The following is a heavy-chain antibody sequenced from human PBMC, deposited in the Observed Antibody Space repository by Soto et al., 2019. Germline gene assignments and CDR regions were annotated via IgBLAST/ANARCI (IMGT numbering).Heavy chain of an antibody. J-gene: IGHJ1*01. CDR2: IDSGSRTI. Sequence: GGSLRLSCAASGFTFSTFSMIWVRQAPGKGLEWVSYIDSGSRTIFYADSVKGRFTISRDNAKNSIYLQMKSLRDEDTSVYYCAQFSSWYGFQHWGQGTLVTVSS. CDR3: AQFSSWYGFQH. D-gene: IGHD6-19*01. V-gene: IGHV3-48*02. CDR1: GFTFSTFS.